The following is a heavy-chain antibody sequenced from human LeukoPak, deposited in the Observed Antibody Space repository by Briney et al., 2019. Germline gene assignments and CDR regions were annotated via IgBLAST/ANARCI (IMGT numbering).Heavy chain of an antibody. J-gene: IGHJ6*02. D-gene: IGHD3-10*01. CDR1: GGSISSYY. V-gene: IGHV4-59*01. CDR3: ARNFGRFGNYYGMDV. CDR2: VYYSGST. Sequence: SETLSLTCTVSGGSISSYYWSWIRQPPGKGLEWIGYVYYSGSTNYNPSLKSRVTISVDTSKNQFSLKLSSVTAADTAVYYCARNFGRFGNYYGMDVWGQGTTVTVSS.